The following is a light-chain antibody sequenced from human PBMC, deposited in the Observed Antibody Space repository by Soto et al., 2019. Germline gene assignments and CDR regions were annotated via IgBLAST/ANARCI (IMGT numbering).Light chain of an antibody. J-gene: IGKJ1*01. CDR2: DVS. V-gene: IGKV1-5*01. CDR3: QQYDTYSWT. Sequence: DIQMTQSPSTVSAYVGDSVTITCRASQSITTWLAWYQQRPGKAPKLLIYDVSSLQSGVPSRFSGSGSGTEFTLTISSLQPDDFATYYCQQYDTYSWTFGRGTKVDIK. CDR1: QSITTW.